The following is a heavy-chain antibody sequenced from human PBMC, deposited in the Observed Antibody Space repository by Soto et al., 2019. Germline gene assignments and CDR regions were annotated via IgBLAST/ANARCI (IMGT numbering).Heavy chain of an antibody. V-gene: IGHV1-69*05. CDR2: IIPIFGTA. J-gene: IGHJ4*02. CDR3: ARSLLNVILPLGY. CDR1: GGTFSSYA. Sequence: SVKVSCKASGGTFSSYAISWVRQAPGQGLEWMGGIIPIFGTANYAQKFQGRLAMTRDTSIDTVFMEVSRLTSDDTAIYYCARSLLNVILPLGYWGQGTLVTVSS. D-gene: IGHD3-3*02.